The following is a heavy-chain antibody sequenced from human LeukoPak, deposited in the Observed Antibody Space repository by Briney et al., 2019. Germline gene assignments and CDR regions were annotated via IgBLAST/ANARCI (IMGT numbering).Heavy chain of an antibody. D-gene: IGHD3-10*01. V-gene: IGHV4-59*01. J-gene: IGHJ3*02. CDR1: GGSISSYY. Sequence: SEALSLTCTVSGGSISSYYWSWIRQPPGKGLEWIGYIYYSGSTNYNPSLKSRVTISVDTSKNQFSLKLSSVTAADTAVYYCARDLPYYGSGDAFDIWGQGTMVTVSS. CDR2: IYYSGST. CDR3: ARDLPYYGSGDAFDI.